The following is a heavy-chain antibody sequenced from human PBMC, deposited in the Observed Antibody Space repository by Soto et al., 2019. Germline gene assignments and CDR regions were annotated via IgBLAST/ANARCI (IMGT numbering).Heavy chain of an antibody. CDR1: GGTFSSYP. D-gene: IGHD3-9*01. Sequence: GASVKRSCKAAGGTFSSYPISWGRQAPGQGLEWMGGIIPIFGTANYAQKFQGRVTITADESTSTAYMELSSLRSEDTAVYYCARAPSSVYDILTVYSLWGRGTLVPVSS. J-gene: IGHJ2*01. CDR3: ARAPSSVYDILTVYSL. CDR2: IIPIFGTA. V-gene: IGHV1-69*13.